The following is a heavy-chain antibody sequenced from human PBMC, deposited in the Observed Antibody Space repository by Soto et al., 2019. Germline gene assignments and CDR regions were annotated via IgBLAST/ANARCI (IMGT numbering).Heavy chain of an antibody. V-gene: IGHV3-53*01. D-gene: IGHD3-16*01. CDR1: GFSVNNY. Sequence: GGSLRLSCAASGFSVNNYMSWVRQAPGKGLEWVSVMYSGGGTWYTDSVKGRFTISRDNSKNTLYLQMNSLRAEDTALYYCASAPSALYDYWGQGTLVTVSS. CDR3: ASAPSALYDY. J-gene: IGHJ4*02. CDR2: MYSGGGT.